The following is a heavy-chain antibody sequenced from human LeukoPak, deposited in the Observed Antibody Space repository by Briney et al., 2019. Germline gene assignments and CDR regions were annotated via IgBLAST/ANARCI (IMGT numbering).Heavy chain of an antibody. CDR1: GYIFTNYW. CDR2: IYPGDSDP. J-gene: IGHJ4*02. D-gene: IGHD1-20*01. CDR3: ARHHNSYGRLDS. V-gene: IGHV5-51*01. Sequence: GESLKISCKGFGYIFTNYWIGWVRQMPGKGLEWMGIIYPGDSDPRYSPSFQGQVTISADKSTTYLQWGSLRASDTAIYYCARHHNSYGRLDSWGQGTLVTGSP.